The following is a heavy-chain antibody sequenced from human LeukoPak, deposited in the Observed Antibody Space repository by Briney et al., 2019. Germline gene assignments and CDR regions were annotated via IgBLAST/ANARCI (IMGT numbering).Heavy chain of an antibody. CDR1: GFTFSGSA. V-gene: IGHV3-53*01. Sequence: GGSLRLSCAASGFTFSGSAMHWVRQASGKGLEWVSLIYSGRSTYYADSVKGRFIISRDNSKNTLYLQMNSLRAEDTAVYYCAKNYYDSSGYYLGYWGQGTLVTVSS. J-gene: IGHJ4*02. D-gene: IGHD3-22*01. CDR2: IYSGRST. CDR3: AKNYYDSSGYYLGY.